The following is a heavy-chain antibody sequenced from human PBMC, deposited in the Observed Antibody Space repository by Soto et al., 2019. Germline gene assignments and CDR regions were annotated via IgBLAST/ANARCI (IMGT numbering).Heavy chain of an antibody. J-gene: IGHJ5*02. CDR3: ARGYWFDP. V-gene: IGHV4-61*01. CDR2: ISRGGSS. Sequence: PSETLSLTCTVSGGSVSSGSYYWSWIRQPPGKGLEWIGYISRGGSSRYAPSLKGRVTFSTDTSKNQVSLKLTYVTVADTAVYYCARGYWFDPWGPGTLVTVSS. CDR1: GGSVSSGSYY.